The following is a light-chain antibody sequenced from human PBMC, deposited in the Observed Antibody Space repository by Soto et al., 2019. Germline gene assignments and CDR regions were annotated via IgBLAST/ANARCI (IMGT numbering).Light chain of an antibody. V-gene: IGKV3-11*01. CDR2: DAS. CDR1: RSVGDY. Sequence: EIVLAQSPATLSLSPGDRATLSCRASRSVGDYLAWYQQKPGQPPRLLIYDASNRATGIPARFSGSGSGTDVTLTISSLEPEDFAVYYCQQRSDWPLTFGGGTKVEIK. CDR3: QQRSDWPLT. J-gene: IGKJ4*01.